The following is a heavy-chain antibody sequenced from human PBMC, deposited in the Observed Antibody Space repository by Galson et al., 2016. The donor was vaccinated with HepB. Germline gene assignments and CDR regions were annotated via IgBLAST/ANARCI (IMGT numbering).Heavy chain of an antibody. D-gene: IGHD4/OR15-4a*01. Sequence: QSGAEVKKPGESLKISCKGSGYTFTIYWIAWVRQMPGKGLEWMGIIHPGDSQTIYSPSFQGQVTISVDKSISTAYLQWSSLEASDTAMYYCARRTYGAPFDIWCQGTMVTVSS. V-gene: IGHV5-51*01. CDR2: IHPGDSQT. CDR1: GYTFTIYW. CDR3: ARRTYGAPFDI. J-gene: IGHJ3*02.